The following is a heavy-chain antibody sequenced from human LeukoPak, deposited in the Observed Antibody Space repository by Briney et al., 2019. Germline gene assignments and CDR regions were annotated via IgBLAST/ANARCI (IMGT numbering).Heavy chain of an antibody. D-gene: IGHD3-10*01. CDR1: GFTFSSYS. V-gene: IGHV3-21*01. Sequence: PGGSLRLSCAASGFTFSSYSANWVRQAPGKGLEWVSSISSSSSYIYYADSVKGRFTISRDNAKNSLYLQMNSLRAEDTAVYYCARDLWFGDNPFDYWGQGTLVTVSS. CDR2: ISSSSSYI. J-gene: IGHJ4*02. CDR3: ARDLWFGDNPFDY.